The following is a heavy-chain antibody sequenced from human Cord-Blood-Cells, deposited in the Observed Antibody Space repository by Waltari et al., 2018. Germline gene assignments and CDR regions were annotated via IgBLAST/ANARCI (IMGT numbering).Heavy chain of an antibody. J-gene: IGHJ4*02. D-gene: IGHD3-10*01. Sequence: QLQLQESGPGLVKPSETLSLTCTVSGGSISSSSYYWGWIRQPPGKGLEWIGSIYYSGSTYYNPSLKIRVTISVDTSKNQFSLKLSSVTAADTAVYYCARRDYYGSGSYDYWGQGTLVTVSS. CDR2: IYYSGST. CDR1: GGSISSSSYY. V-gene: IGHV4-39*01. CDR3: ARRDYYGSGSYDY.